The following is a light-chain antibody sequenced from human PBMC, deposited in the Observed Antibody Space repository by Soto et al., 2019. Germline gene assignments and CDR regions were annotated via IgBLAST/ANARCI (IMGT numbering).Light chain of an antibody. J-gene: IGKJ1*01. CDR3: QQYNNWPRT. Sequence: EILMKQSPATLSVSPGERVTLSCRASQSVSSYLAWYQQKPGQPPRLLVYGASTRATGIPARFSGSGSGTEFNLTICSLQSEDFAVYYCQQYNNWPRTFGQGTKVEIK. V-gene: IGKV3-15*01. CDR1: QSVSSY. CDR2: GAS.